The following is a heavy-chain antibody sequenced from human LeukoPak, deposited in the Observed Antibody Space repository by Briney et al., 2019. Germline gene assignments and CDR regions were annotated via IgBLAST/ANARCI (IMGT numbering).Heavy chain of an antibody. CDR3: ARVTGVRYYFDY. CDR2: IYYSGST. V-gene: IGHV4-59*01. D-gene: IGHD1-14*01. J-gene: IGHJ4*02. Sequence: PSETLSLTCTVSGGSLSSYYWSWLRQPPGKGLEWIGYIYYSGSTNYNPSLKSRVTISVDTSKNQFSLKLSSVTAADTAVYYCARVTGVRYYFDYWGQGTLVTVSS. CDR1: GGSLSSYY.